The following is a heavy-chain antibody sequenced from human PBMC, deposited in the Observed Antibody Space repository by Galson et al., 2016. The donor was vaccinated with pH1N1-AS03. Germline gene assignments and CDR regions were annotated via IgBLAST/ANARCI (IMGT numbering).Heavy chain of an antibody. CDR1: GFTFSNYG. D-gene: IGHD3-10*02. V-gene: IGHV3-23*01. J-gene: IGHJ4*02. Sequence: SLRLSCAASGFTFSNYGMSWVRQAPGKGLEWVSDISSGNTYHADSVKGRFTISRDDSKNTLYLQMNSLRAEDTAVYYCAKDRSSRNVLGAYDYWGQGTLVTVPS. CDR3: AKDRSSRNVLGAYDY. CDR2: ISSGNT.